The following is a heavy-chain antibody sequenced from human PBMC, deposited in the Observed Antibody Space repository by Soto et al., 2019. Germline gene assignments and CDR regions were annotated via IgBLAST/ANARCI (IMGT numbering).Heavy chain of an antibody. V-gene: IGHV3-9*01. CDR1: GFTFDDYA. J-gene: IGHJ6*02. Sequence: GGSLRLSCAASGFTFDDYAMHWVRQAPGKGLEWVSGISWNSGSIGYADSVKGRFTISRDNAKNSLYLQMNSLRAEDTALYYCAKDMGSSWSYYYGMDVWGQGTTVTVSS. CDR2: ISWNSGSI. D-gene: IGHD6-13*01. CDR3: AKDMGSSWSYYYGMDV.